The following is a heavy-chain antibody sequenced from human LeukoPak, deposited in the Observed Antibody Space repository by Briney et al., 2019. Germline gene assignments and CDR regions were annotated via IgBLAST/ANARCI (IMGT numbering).Heavy chain of an antibody. CDR2: MNPNSGNT. J-gene: IGHJ6*02. D-gene: IGHD1-26*01. V-gene: IGHV1-8*01. CDR3: ASWGSYHGYYGMDV. Sequence: ASVKVSCKASGYTFTSYDINWVRRATGQGLEWMGWMNPNSGNTGHAQKFQGRVTMTRNTSISTAYMELSSLRSEDTAVYYCASWGSYHGYYGMDVWGQGTTVTVSS. CDR1: GYTFTSYD.